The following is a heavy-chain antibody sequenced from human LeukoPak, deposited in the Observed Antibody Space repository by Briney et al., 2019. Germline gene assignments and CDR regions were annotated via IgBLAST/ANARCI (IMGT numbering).Heavy chain of an antibody. CDR1: GGTFSSYA. CDR2: IIPILGIA. J-gene: IGHJ2*01. CDR3: AREDYGGNSGWYFDL. D-gene: IGHD4-23*01. V-gene: IGHV1-69*04. Sequence: SVKVSCKASGGTFSSYAISWVRQAPGQGLEWMGRIIPILGIANYAQKFQGRVTITADKSTSTAYMELSSLRSEDTAVYYCAREDYGGNSGWYFDLWGRGTLVTVSS.